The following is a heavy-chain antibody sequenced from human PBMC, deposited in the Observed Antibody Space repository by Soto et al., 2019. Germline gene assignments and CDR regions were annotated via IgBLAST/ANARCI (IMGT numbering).Heavy chain of an antibody. D-gene: IGHD1-7*01. CDR2: INHSGST. Sequence: PSETLSLTCAVYGGSFSGYYWSWIRQPPGKGLEWIGQINHSGSTNYNPSLKSRVTISVDTSKNQFSLKLSSVTAADTAVYYCARGTGTTYYYDYYYTDVWVKGTTVTVSS. CDR1: GGSFSGYY. CDR3: ARGTGTTYYYDYYYTDV. J-gene: IGHJ6*03. V-gene: IGHV4-34*01.